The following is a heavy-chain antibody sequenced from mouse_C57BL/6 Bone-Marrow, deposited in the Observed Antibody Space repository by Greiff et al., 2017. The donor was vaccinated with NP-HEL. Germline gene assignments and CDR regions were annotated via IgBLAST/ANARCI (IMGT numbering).Heavy chain of an antibody. D-gene: IGHD1-1*01. CDR3: ARIYAGDD. CDR1: GYAFTNYL. CDR2: INPGSGGT. Sequence: VQLQESGAELVRPGTSVKVSCKASGYAFTNYLIEWVKQRPGQGLEWIGVINPGSGGTNYNEKFKGKATLTADKSSSTAYMQLSSLTSEDSAVYFCARIYAGDDWGQGTTLTVSS. V-gene: IGHV1-54*01. J-gene: IGHJ2*01.